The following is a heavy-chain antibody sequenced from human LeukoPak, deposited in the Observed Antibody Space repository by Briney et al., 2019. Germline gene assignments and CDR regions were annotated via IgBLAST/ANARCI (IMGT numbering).Heavy chain of an antibody. CDR1: GFTFSSYA. V-gene: IGHV3-23*01. CDR2: ISGSGGST. J-gene: IGHJ5*02. Sequence: GGSLRLSCAASGFTFSSYAMSWVRQAPGKGLEWVSAISGSGGSTCYADSVKGRFTISRDNSKNTLYLQMNGLRAEDTAVYYCAKDRVRIVQAWFDPWGQGTLVTVSS. D-gene: IGHD1-26*01. CDR3: AKDRVRIVQAWFDP.